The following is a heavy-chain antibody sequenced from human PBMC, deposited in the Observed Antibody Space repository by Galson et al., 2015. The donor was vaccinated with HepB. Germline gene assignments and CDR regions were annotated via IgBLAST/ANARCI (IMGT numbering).Heavy chain of an antibody. J-gene: IGHJ4*02. V-gene: IGHV3-74*01. CDR1: GFTFSSYW. D-gene: IGHD2-2*01. CDR2: TTSAGSST. Sequence: SLRPSCSASGFTFSSYWMHWVRPAPRKGLVWVSRTTSAGSSTSYADSVKGRFTNSRDNAKNTLYVQMNSLRAEDKAVYYCARMAVVVTAARAGPPYTVTTRSIPYFDYWGQGTLVTVSS. CDR3: ARMAVVVTAARAGPPYTVTTRSIPYFDY.